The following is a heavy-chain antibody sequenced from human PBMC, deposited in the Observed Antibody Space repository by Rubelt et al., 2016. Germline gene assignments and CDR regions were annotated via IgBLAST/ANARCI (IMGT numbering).Heavy chain of an antibody. D-gene: IGHD4-23*01. J-gene: IGHJ3*02. CDR3: ARDSDYGGNSGLFAFDI. V-gene: IGHV4-31*03. CDR2: IYYSGST. CDR1: GGSISSGGYY. Sequence: QVQLQESGPGLVKPSQTLSLTCTVSGGSISSGGYYWSWIRQHPGKGLEWIGYIYYSGSTYYNPSLKSRVTISLDTSKNQFSLKLSSVTAADTAVYYCARDSDYGGNSGLFAFDIWGQGTMVTVSS.